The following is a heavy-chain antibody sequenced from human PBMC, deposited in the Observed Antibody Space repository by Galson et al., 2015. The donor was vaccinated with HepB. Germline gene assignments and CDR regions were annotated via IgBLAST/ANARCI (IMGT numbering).Heavy chain of an antibody. V-gene: IGHV3-48*03. CDR2: ISSSGSTI. CDR3: ARDAGEYILTEYYYYGMDV. J-gene: IGHJ6*02. CDR1: GFTFSSYE. Sequence: SQRLSCAASGFTFSSYEMNWVRQAPGKGLEWVSYISSSGSTIYYADSVKGRFTISRDNAKNSLYLQMNSLRAEDTAVYYCARDAGEYILTEYYYYGMDVWGQGTTVTVSS. D-gene: IGHD3-9*01.